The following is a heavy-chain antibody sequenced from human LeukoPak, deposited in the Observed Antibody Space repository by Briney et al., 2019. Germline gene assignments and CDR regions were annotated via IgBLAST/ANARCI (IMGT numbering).Heavy chain of an antibody. D-gene: IGHD1-1*01. Sequence: PGGSLRLSCAASGFTFSSYALSWVGQAPGKGLEWVSVISGPGYTTYYADSVKGRLTISRDNSNNMLYLQLNSLRAEDTAVYYCAKDLSDNYNLFDYWGPGTLVTVSS. J-gene: IGHJ4*02. V-gene: IGHV3-23*01. CDR3: AKDLSDNYNLFDY. CDR2: ISGPGYTT. CDR1: GFTFSSYA.